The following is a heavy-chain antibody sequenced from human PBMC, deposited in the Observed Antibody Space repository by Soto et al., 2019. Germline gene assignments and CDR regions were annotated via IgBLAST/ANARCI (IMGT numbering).Heavy chain of an antibody. CDR3: ARQGAYNYGPDY. D-gene: IGHD5-18*01. CDR1: GDSISSYY. Sequence: SETLSLTCSVSGDSISSYYWNWIRQPPGKGLEWIGYIYYSGTTNYNPSLKSRVTISVDTSKSQFSLKLNSVTAADTAVYYCARQGAYNYGPDYWGQGTLVTVSS. V-gene: IGHV4-59*08. CDR2: IYYSGTT. J-gene: IGHJ4*02.